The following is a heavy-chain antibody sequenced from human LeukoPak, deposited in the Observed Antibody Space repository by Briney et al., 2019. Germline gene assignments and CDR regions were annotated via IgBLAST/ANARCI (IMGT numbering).Heavy chain of an antibody. Sequence: GESLKISCKGSGYSFTSYWIGWVRHMLEKDLEWMGIIYPGDSDTRYSPSFQGQVTISADKSISTAYLQWSSPKASDAAMYYCATPILEYSSSSGAFDIWGQGTMVTVSS. V-gene: IGHV5-51*01. J-gene: IGHJ3*02. D-gene: IGHD6-6*01. CDR2: IYPGDSDT. CDR1: GYSFTSYW. CDR3: ATPILEYSSSSGAFDI.